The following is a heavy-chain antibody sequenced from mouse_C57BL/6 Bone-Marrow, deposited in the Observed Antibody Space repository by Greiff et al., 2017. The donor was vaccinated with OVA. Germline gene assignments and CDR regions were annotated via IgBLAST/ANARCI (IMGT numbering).Heavy chain of an antibody. CDR2: IWWDDDK. J-gene: IGHJ1*03. V-gene: IGHV8-8*01. CDR3: ARIVTTVVARYWYFDV. Sequence: QVTLKVSGPGILQPSQTLSLTCSFSGFSLSTFGMGVGWIRQPSGKGLEWLAHIWWDDDKYYNPALKSRLTISKDTSKNQVFLKIANVDTADTATYYCARIVTTVVARYWYFDVWGTGTTVTVSS. D-gene: IGHD1-1*01. CDR1: GFSLSTFGMG.